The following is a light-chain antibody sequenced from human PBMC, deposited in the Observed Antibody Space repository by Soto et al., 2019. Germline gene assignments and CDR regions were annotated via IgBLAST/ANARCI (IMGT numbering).Light chain of an antibody. V-gene: IGKV3-20*01. J-gene: IGKJ1*01. CDR3: QQYGNSAWT. CDR1: QSVSNNY. CDR2: GAX. Sequence: EIVLTQSPGTLSLSPGERATLSCRASQSVSNNYLAWYQQKPGQAPRLLIYGAXXXXXXXXXXXXXXXXXXDFTLTISRLEPEDFAVYYCQQYGNSAWTFGQGTKVDIK.